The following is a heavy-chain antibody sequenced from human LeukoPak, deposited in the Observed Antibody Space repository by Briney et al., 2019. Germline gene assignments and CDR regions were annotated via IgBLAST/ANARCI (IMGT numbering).Heavy chain of an antibody. CDR3: ARTGNRYSSGWYNY. CDR2: IYSGGST. D-gene: IGHD6-19*01. V-gene: IGHV3-66*01. J-gene: IGHJ4*02. Sequence: PGGSLRLSCAASGFTVSSNYMSLVRQAPGKGLEWVSVIYSGGSTYYADSVKGRFTISRDNSKNTLYLQMNSLRAEDTAVYYCARTGNRYSSGWYNYWGQGTLVTVSS. CDR1: GFTVSSNY.